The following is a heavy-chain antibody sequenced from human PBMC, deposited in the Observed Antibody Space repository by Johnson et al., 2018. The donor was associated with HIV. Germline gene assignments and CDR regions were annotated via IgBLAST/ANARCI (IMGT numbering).Heavy chain of an antibody. Sequence: QVQLVESGGGVVQPGRSLRLSCAASGFTFSNHALHWVRQAPGKGLEWVASISYDGSKKYYPDSVKGRFSISRDNSNNTLHLQMNSLRAEDTAVYYCARDTSIAAARAFDIWGQGTMVTVSS. CDR3: ARDTSIAAARAFDI. J-gene: IGHJ3*02. D-gene: IGHD6-6*01. CDR2: ISYDGSKK. V-gene: IGHV3-30*04. CDR1: GFTFSNHA.